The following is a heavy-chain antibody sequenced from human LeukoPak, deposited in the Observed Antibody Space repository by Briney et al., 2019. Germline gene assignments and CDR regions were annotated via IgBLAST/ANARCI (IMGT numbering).Heavy chain of an antibody. D-gene: IGHD3-9*01. V-gene: IGHV1-18*01. CDR2: ISAYNGNT. J-gene: IGHJ4*02. CDR1: GYTFTSYG. CDR3: ARVKVGYDILTGPLGGYFDY. Sequence: GASVKVSCKASGYTFTSYGISWVRQAPGQGLEWMGWISAYNGNTNYAQKLQGRVTMTTDTSTSTAYMELRSLRSDDTAVYYCARVKVGYDILTGPLGGYFDYWGQGTLVTVSS.